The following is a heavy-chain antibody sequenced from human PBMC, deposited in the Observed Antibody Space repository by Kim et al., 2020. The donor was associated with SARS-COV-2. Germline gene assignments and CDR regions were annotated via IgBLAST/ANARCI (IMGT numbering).Heavy chain of an antibody. CDR3: ARRSRSGHQYAAFDI. V-gene: IGHV5-51*01. J-gene: IGHJ3*02. D-gene: IGHD2-15*01. CDR1: EFDFATYW. CDR2: LSPTGSDT. Sequence: GESLKISCEASEFDFATYWIGWVRQRPGKGLEWMGILSPTGSDTRYSPSFQGQVTFSADRSIGTAYLQWISLKAPETAMSYSARRSRSGHQYAAFDIWGQGTAVSVSS.